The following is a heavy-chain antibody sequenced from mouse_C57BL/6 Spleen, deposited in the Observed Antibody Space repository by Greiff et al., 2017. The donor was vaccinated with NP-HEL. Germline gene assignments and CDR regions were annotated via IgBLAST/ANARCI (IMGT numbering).Heavy chain of an antibody. D-gene: IGHD1-1*01. CDR1: GYTFTSYW. CDR3: AADYYGSSPFAD. V-gene: IGHV1-53*01. CDR2: INPGNGGT. J-gene: IGHJ3*01. Sequence: VQLQQPGTELVKPGASVKLSCKASGYTFTSYWMHWVKQRPGQGLEWIGNINPGNGGTNYNEKFKGKATLTVDKSSSTAYMQLSSLTSEDSAVYYCAADYYGSSPFADWGQGTLVTVSA.